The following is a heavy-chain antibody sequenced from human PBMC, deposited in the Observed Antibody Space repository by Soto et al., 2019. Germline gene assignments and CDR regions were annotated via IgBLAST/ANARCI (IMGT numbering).Heavy chain of an antibody. D-gene: IGHD3-22*01. CDR3: ARTPRYYDTSGYYYAGDAFDF. CDR2: IYYSGST. CDR1: GGSISSYY. J-gene: IGHJ3*01. Sequence: SETLSLTCTVSGGSISSYYWSWIRQHPGKALEWIGYIYYSGSTYYNPSLRSRVIILRDTSQNQFSLELTSVTAADTAMYYCARTPRYYDTSGYYYAGDAFDFWGQGTMVTVSS. V-gene: IGHV4-59*06.